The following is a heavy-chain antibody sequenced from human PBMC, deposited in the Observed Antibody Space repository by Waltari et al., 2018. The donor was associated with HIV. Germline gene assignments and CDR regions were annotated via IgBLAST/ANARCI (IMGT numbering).Heavy chain of an antibody. CDR2: INRDGSNT. J-gene: IGHJ4*02. Sequence: EVQLVESGGGLVQPGGSLRLSCAASGFTFSRYWMHWVRQAPGKGLVWVSRINRDGSNTDYADSVSGRITISRDNAKNTWYLEMNSLRAEDTAVYYCARGLSLGDRYWIDYFHYWGQGALVTVSS. CDR1: GFTFSRYW. V-gene: IGHV3-74*01. CDR3: ARGLSLGDRYWIDYFHY. D-gene: IGHD4-17*01.